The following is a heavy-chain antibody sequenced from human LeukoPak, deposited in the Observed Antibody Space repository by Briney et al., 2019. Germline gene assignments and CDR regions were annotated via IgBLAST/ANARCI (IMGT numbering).Heavy chain of an antibody. CDR2: ISHSGST. CDR1: GGSIGSYY. Sequence: SETLSLTCTVSGGSIGSYYWNWIRQPPGKGLEWIGYISHSGSTNHNPSLKSRVTISVDTSKNQFSLKLSSVTAADTAVYYCARERHDYWGQGTLVTVSS. J-gene: IGHJ4*02. V-gene: IGHV4-59*01. CDR3: ARERHDY.